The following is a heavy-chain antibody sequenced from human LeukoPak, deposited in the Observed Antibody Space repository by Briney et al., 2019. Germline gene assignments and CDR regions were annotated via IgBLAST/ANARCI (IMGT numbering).Heavy chain of an antibody. Sequence: PGGSLRLSCAVSGFTFSKHAMSWVRRAPGKGLEWVSAITGSGGDTYYAGSVKGRFTISRDNPKNTLYPQMSSLRAEDTAVYYCAKHDSTWYSVDYWGQGTLVTVSS. CDR2: ITGSGGDT. V-gene: IGHV3-23*01. J-gene: IGHJ4*02. D-gene: IGHD6-13*01. CDR1: GFTFSKHA. CDR3: AKHDSTWYSVDY.